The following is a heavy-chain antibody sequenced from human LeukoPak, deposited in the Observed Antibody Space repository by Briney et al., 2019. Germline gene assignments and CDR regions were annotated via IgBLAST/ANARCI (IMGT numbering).Heavy chain of an antibody. D-gene: IGHD3-22*01. CDR2: IDRYGST. J-gene: IGHJ6*03. CDR1: GGSFSGHH. V-gene: IGHV4-34*01. CDR3: ARVSYDSSGYYYYYYMDV. Sequence: PSETLSLTCAVYGGSFSGHHWSWIRQPPGKGLEWIGEIDRYGSTNYDPSLKSRVTISVDTSMNQFSLRLSSVTAADTAVYYCARVSYDSSGYYYYYYMDVWGKGTTVTVSS.